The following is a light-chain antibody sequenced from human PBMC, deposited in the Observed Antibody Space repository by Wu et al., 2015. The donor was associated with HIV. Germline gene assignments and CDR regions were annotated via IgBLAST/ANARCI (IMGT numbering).Light chain of an antibody. CDR3: QQYNMYPWT. CDR1: LSVSIN. V-gene: IGKV3-11*01. J-gene: IGKJ1*01. CDR2: DAS. Sequence: EVVLTQSPATLSLSPGDTATLSCRASLSVSINLAWYQQKRGQAPRLLIYDASYRAPGIPARFSGSGSGTDFTLTINSLQSDDFATYYCQQYNMYPWTFGQGTKIDIK.